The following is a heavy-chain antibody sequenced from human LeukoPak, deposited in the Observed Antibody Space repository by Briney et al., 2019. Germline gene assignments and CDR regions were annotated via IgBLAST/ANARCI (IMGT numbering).Heavy chain of an antibody. CDR3: ASAVFGAAAGTR. D-gene: IGHD6-13*01. CDR2: INHSGST. V-gene: IGHV4-34*01. J-gene: IGHJ4*02. CDR1: GGSFSGYY. Sequence: PSETLSLTCAVYGGSFSGYYWSWIRQPPGKGLEWIGEINHSGSTNYNPSLKSRVTISVDTSRNQFSLKLSSVTAADTAVYYCASAVFGAAAGTRWGQGTLVTVSS.